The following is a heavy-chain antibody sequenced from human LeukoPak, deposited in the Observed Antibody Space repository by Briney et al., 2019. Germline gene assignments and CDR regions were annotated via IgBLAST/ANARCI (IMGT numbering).Heavy chain of an antibody. J-gene: IGHJ4*02. Sequence: SVKVCCKASGGTFSSYAISWVRQAPGQGLEWMGRIIPILGIANYAQKFQGRVTITADKSTSTAYMELSSLRSEDTAVYYCASLTYYYDSSGSLPFDYWGQGTLVTVSS. CDR3: ASLTYYYDSSGSLPFDY. D-gene: IGHD3-22*01. CDR2: IIPILGIA. CDR1: GGTFSSYA. V-gene: IGHV1-69*04.